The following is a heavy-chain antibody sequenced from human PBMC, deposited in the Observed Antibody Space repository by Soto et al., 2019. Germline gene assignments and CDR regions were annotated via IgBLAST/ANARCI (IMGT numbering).Heavy chain of an antibody. CDR2: ISYAGDYQ. V-gene: IGHV3-30*18. Sequence: QVQLVESGGGVVQPGRSLRLSCAASGFTLISNGCHWVPQPPGKGLEWVAVISYAGDYQYYADSVKGRFTISRDNSKNTLYLQMNTLRPEDTAVYFCAKSRGGSSWYEGDSWGQGTLVTVSS. J-gene: IGHJ4*02. D-gene: IGHD6-13*01. CDR1: GFTLISNG. CDR3: AKSRGGSSWYEGDS.